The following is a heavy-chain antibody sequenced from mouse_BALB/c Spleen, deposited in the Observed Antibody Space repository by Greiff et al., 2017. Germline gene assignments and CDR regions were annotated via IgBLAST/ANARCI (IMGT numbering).Heavy chain of an antibody. J-gene: IGHJ4*01. V-gene: IGHV5-17*02. CDR1: GFTFSSFG. D-gene: IGHD1-1*01. CDR3: ARWELLYAMDY. CDR2: ISSGSSTF. Sequence: EVQRVESGGGLVQPGGSRKLSCAASGFTFSSFGMHWVRQAPEKGLEWVAYISSGSSTFSYADTLKGRFTISRDNPKNTLFLQMTSLRCEDTAMYYCARWELLYAMDYWGQGTSVTVSS.